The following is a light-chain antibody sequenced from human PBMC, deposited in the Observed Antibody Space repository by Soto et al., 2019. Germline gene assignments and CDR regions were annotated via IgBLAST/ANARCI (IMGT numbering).Light chain of an antibody. CDR3: QQFNSYPLT. CDR1: QGISSA. CDR2: DAS. Sequence: AIQLTQSPSSLSASVGDRVTITCRASQGISSALAWYQQKTGKAPKLLIYDASSLESGVPSRLSGSGSGTDFTLTISSLQPEDFATYYCQQFNSYPLTFGGGTKVDIK. J-gene: IGKJ4*01. V-gene: IGKV1-13*02.